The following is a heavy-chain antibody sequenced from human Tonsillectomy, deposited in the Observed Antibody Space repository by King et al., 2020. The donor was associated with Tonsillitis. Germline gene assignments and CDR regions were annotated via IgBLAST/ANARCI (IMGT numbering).Heavy chain of an antibody. D-gene: IGHD2-21*01. Sequence: VQLVESGGGLVQPGGFLRLSCVASGFTFSNYAMTWVRQAPSKGLEWVSSISGSGGSTKYADSVKGRFTLYRDNSKNTLYLEMNSLRAEDRAVFFCSKEARIDDATYAGVPYGMDVWGQGMTVTVFS. CDR1: GFTFSNYA. CDR3: SKEARIDDATYAGVPYGMDV. J-gene: IGHJ6*02. CDR2: ISGSGGST. V-gene: IGHV3-23*04.